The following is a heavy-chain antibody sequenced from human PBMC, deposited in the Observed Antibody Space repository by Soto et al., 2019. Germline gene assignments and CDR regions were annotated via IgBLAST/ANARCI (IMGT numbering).Heavy chain of an antibody. CDR3: ARGTRSTFDI. J-gene: IGHJ3*02. Sequence: QALSLTYSISWDSVSGNIAAAWNWIRQSPSKGLEWLGMTYYRSKWYNDYALSVKSRITINPDTSKNQFSLQLKPVTPEDAAVYYCARGTRSTFDIWAQGTMLTVSS. CDR2: TYYRSKWYN. CDR1: WDSVSGNIAAA. V-gene: IGHV6-1*01.